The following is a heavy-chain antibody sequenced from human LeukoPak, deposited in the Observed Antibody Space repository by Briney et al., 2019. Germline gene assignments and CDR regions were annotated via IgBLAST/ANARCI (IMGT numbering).Heavy chain of an antibody. J-gene: IGHJ4*02. CDR1: GYTFTSYY. D-gene: IGHD5-18*01. Sequence: ASVKVSCKASGYTFTSYYMHWVRQAPGQGLEWMGIINPSGGSTSYAQKFQGRVTMTRNTSISTAYMELSSLRSEDTAVYYCARVGWAMVPTPDYWGQGTLVTVSS. V-gene: IGHV1-46*01. CDR2: INPSGGST. CDR3: ARVGWAMVPTPDY.